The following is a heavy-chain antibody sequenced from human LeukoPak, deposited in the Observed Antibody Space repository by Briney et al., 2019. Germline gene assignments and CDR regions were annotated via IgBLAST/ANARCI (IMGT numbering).Heavy chain of an antibody. CDR1: GGSISSSSYY. J-gene: IGHJ4*02. Sequence: SETLSLTCTVSGGSISSSSYYWGWIRQPPGKGLEWIGEIYHSGSTNYNPSLKSRVTISVDKSKNQFSLKLSSVTAADTAVYYCASSAVVGATSTDYWGQGTLVAVSS. V-gene: IGHV4-39*07. CDR3: ASSAVVGATSTDY. D-gene: IGHD1-26*01. CDR2: IYHSGST.